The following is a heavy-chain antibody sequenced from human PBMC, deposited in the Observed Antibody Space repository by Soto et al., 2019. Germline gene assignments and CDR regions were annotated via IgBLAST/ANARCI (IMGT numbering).Heavy chain of an antibody. Sequence: PSEPLPLTGSVDGGSFSGYYWSWIRQPPGKGLEWIGEINHSGSTNYNPSLKSRVTISVDTSKNQFSLKLSSVTAADTAVYYCARGGLFYVILNGPTYTWFDTWGQETQVTISS. CDR3: ARGGLFYVILNGPTYTWFDT. CDR1: GGSFSGYY. J-gene: IGHJ5*02. CDR2: INHSGST. D-gene: IGHD3-9*01. V-gene: IGHV4-34*01.